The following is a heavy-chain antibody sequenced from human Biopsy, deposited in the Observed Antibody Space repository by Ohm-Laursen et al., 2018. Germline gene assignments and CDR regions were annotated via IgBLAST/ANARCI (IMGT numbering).Heavy chain of an antibody. V-gene: IGHV3-21*01. CDR3: ARDSSRRAREGGMDV. Sequence: FRLSCAAAGFSVSSYDMSWVRQAPGKGLEWISCISETSSHIYDADSVRGRFTVARDIAKNSLYLQLNSLRVEDTAVYYCARDSSRRAREGGMDVWGQGTTVTVSS. D-gene: IGHD6-6*01. J-gene: IGHJ6*02. CDR2: ISETSSHI. CDR1: GFSVSSYD.